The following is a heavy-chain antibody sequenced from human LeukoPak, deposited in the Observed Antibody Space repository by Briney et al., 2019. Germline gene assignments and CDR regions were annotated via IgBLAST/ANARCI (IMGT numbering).Heavy chain of an antibody. J-gene: IGHJ4*02. V-gene: IGHV3-23*01. D-gene: IGHD3-10*01. CDR1: GFIFSNYA. CDR2: ISGGGSNT. CDR3: AKGTWIGSRNYYEASRYFDY. Sequence: GGSLRLSCAASGFIFSNYAMSWVRQAPGKGLEWDSVISGGGSNTYYADSVKGRFTISRDNSKKTLYLQMNSLRAEDTAIYYCAKGTWIGSRNYYEASRYFDYWGQGTLVTVSS.